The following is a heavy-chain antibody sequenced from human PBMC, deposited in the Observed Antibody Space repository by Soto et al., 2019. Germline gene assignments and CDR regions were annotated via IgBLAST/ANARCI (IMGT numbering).Heavy chain of an antibody. CDR3: AKDSPVTPD. J-gene: IGHJ4*02. CDR2: ISYDGSNK. D-gene: IGHD4-17*01. Sequence: PGGSLRLSCAASGFTFSSYGMHWVRQAPGKGLEWVAVISYDGSNKYYADSMKGRFTISRDNSKNTLYLQMNSLRAEDTAVYYCAKDSPVTPDWGQGTLVTVSS. V-gene: IGHV3-30*18. CDR1: GFTFSSYG.